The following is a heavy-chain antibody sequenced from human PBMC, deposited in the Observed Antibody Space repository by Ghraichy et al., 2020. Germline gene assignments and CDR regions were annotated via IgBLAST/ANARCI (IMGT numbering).Heavy chain of an antibody. CDR1: GGSINSGGYY. J-gene: IGHJ4*02. D-gene: IGHD6-19*01. Sequence: SETPSLTCTVSGGSINSGGYYWSWIRQHPGKGLEWIGYIYYSGSTYYNPSLKSRVTISVDMSKNQFSLKLSSVTAADTAVYYCARADSSGWYFDYWGQGTLVTVSS. CDR2: IYYSGST. V-gene: IGHV4-31*03. CDR3: ARADSSGWYFDY.